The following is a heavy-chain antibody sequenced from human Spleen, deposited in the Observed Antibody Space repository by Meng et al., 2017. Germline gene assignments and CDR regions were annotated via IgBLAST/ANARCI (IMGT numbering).Heavy chain of an antibody. Sequence: LQLLGAGGGLVTPGGSRTLSCVASGLSFTDAWMSWVRQAPGKGLEWVGRIKRNSDGGTIDYAAPVKGRFTISRDDSKNTLYLQMDSLITEDTAVYFCATGAAAADHWGQGTLVTVSS. D-gene: IGHD6-13*01. V-gene: IGHV3-15*01. J-gene: IGHJ4*02. CDR2: IKRNSDGGTI. CDR3: ATGAAAADH. CDR1: GLSFTDAW.